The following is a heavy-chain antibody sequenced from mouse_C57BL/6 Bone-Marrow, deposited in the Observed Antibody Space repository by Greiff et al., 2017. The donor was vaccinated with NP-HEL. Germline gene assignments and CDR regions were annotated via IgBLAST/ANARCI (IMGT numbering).Heavy chain of an antibody. D-gene: IGHD1-1*01. CDR1: GYTFTDYE. Sequence: QVQLQQSGAELVRPGASVTLSCKASGYTFTDYEMHWVKQTPVHGLEWIGAIDPETGGTAYNQKFKGKAILTADKSSSTAYMELRSLTSEDSAVYYCTSPYGSSYWYFDGWGTGTTVTVSS. J-gene: IGHJ1*03. CDR2: IDPETGGT. CDR3: TSPYGSSYWYFDG. V-gene: IGHV1-15*01.